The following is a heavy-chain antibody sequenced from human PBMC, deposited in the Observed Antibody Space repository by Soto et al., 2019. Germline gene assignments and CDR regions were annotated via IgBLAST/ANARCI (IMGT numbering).Heavy chain of an antibody. CDR1: GDSISSSSYY. D-gene: IGHD1-26*01. J-gene: IGHJ4*02. Sequence: PSETLSLTCTVSGDSISSSSYYWGWIRQPPGKGLEWIGNIYFRGSTYYNPSLKSRVTMSVDTSKTQFSLKLNSVTAADTAVYYCARLRRGSYYVDSWGQGTLVTVSS. CDR2: IYFRGST. V-gene: IGHV4-39*01. CDR3: ARLRRGSYYVDS.